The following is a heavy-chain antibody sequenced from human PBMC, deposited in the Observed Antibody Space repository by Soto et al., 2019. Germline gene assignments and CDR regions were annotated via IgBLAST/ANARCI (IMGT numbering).Heavy chain of an antibody. CDR3: ARANDSSGYYYPVSWFDP. CDR2: IIPIFGTA. V-gene: IGHV1-69*06. Sequence: SVKVSCKASGGTFSSYAISWVRQAPGQGLEWMGGIIPIFGTANYAQKFQGRVTITADKSTSTAYMELSSLRSEDTAVYYCARANDSSGYYYPVSWFDPWGQGTLVTVS. CDR1: GGTFSSYA. J-gene: IGHJ5*02. D-gene: IGHD3-22*01.